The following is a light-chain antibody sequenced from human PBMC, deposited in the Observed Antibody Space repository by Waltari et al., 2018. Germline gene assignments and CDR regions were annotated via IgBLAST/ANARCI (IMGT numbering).Light chain of an antibody. CDR2: AAS. Sequence: DIQMTQSPSSLSVSVGDRVTITCRASQSISTYLNWYQQKPGKAPKLLIFAASSLQSGVASRFRGSASGRDFTLIISSLQPEDFATYYCQQTYSHFRTFGQGTKVEIK. CDR1: QSISTY. CDR3: QQTYSHFRT. V-gene: IGKV1-39*01. J-gene: IGKJ1*01.